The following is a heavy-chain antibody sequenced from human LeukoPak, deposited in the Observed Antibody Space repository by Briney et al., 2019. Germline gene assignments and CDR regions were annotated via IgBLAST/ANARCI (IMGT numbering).Heavy chain of an antibody. CDR2: INPNSGDR. D-gene: IGHD6-13*01. Sequence: ASVKVSCKASGYTFTGYYIHWVRQAPGQGLEWMGRINPNSGDRNYAQKFQGRVTTTRDTSISAAYMELSSLRSDDTAVYYCARGAAVGQTRDYWGQGTLVTVSS. J-gene: IGHJ4*02. V-gene: IGHV1-2*06. CDR3: ARGAAVGQTRDY. CDR1: GYTFTGYY.